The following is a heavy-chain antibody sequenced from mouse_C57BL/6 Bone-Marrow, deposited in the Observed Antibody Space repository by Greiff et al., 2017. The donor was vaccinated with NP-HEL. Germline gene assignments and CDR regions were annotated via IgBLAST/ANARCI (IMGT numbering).Heavy chain of an antibody. CDR3: ARSAYYYGSSYWAMDY. D-gene: IGHD1-1*01. CDR2: IFPGSGST. V-gene: IGHV1-75*01. Sequence: QVQLKESGPELVKPGASVKISCKASGYTFTDYYINWVKQRPGQGLEWIGWIFPGSGSTYYNEKFKGKATLTVDKSSSTAYMLLSSLTSEDSAVYFCARSAYYYGSSYWAMDYWGQGTSVTVSS. CDR1: GYTFTDYY. J-gene: IGHJ4*01.